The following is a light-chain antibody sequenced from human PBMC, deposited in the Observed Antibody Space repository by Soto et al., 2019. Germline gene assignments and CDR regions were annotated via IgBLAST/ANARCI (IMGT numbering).Light chain of an antibody. Sequence: QSALTQPASVSGSPGQSITISCTGTSSDVGGYNYVSWYQQYPGKAPKLMIYHVSNRPSGVSNRFSGSKSGNSASLTISGLQAEDEADEYCSSYTSTSTYVFGTGTKVTVL. J-gene: IGLJ1*01. V-gene: IGLV2-14*01. CDR2: HVS. CDR1: SSDVGGYNY. CDR3: SSYTSTSTYV.